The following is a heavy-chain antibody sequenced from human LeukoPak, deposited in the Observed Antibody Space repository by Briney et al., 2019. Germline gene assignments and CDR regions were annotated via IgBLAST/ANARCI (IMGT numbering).Heavy chain of an antibody. Sequence: PGGSLRLSCVASGFSFRTSAMSWGPRAPARGLERDSRIRGNGETFYAASVKGRFPLSKDDSRNQVYLQLDNLGVRDTAVYYCARASWISNADAVWWGQGNLVSVSS. J-gene: IGHJ4*02. CDR3: ARASWISNADAVW. CDR1: GFSFRTSA. D-gene: IGHD1-1*01. V-gene: IGHV3-23*01. CDR2: IRGNGET.